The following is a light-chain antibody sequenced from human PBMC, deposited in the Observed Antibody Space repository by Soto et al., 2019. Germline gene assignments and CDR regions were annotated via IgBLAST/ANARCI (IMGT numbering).Light chain of an antibody. CDR3: QFCGTSPFN. Sequence: DIVLAQSPGTLSLSPGQRATLSCRAGQAVNPNYIAWYQQRPGQAPRLLLSSATTRATGIPDRFSGTGSGTEFSLTISRLEPGDSEVYYCQFCGTSPFNFGPGSNLEIK. CDR2: SAT. CDR1: QAVNPNY. V-gene: IGKV3-20*01. J-gene: IGKJ2*01.